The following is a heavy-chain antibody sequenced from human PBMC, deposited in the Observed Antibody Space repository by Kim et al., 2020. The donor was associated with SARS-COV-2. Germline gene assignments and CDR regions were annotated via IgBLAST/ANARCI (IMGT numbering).Heavy chain of an antibody. CDR1: GFTFSSYA. CDR2: IRGSGGST. Sequence: GGSLRLSCAASGFTFSSYAMSWVRQAPGKGLEWVSAIRGSGGSTYYADSVKGRFTISRDNSKNTLYLQMNSLRAEDTAVYYCAKMGTGNYYGMDVWGQGTTVTVSS. D-gene: IGHD1-1*01. J-gene: IGHJ6*02. CDR3: AKMGTGNYYGMDV. V-gene: IGHV3-23*01.